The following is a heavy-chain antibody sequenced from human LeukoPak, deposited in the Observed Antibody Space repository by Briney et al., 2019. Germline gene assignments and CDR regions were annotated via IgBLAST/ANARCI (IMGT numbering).Heavy chain of an antibody. Sequence: GGSLRLSCAASGFTFSDYYMSWVRQAPGKGLEWVSYISSSGSTIYYADSAKGRFTISRDNAKNSLYLQMNSLRAEDTAVYYCARVREYYYYYYMDVWGKGTTVTVSS. D-gene: IGHD1-26*01. CDR2: ISSSGSTI. CDR1: GFTFSDYY. V-gene: IGHV3-11*01. CDR3: ARVREYYYYYYMDV. J-gene: IGHJ6*03.